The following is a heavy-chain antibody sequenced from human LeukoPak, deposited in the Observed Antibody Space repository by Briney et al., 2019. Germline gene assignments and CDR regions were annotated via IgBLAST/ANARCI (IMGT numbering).Heavy chain of an antibody. Sequence: GGSLRLSCAASGFTFSSYAMHWVRQAPGKGLEWVAVISYDGSNKYYADSVKGRFTISRDNAKNSLYLQMNSLTAEDTAVYYCARDRIEYSSASPWFDPWGQGTLVTVSS. CDR3: ARDRIEYSSASPWFDP. J-gene: IGHJ5*02. CDR1: GFTFSSYA. D-gene: IGHD6-6*01. CDR2: ISYDGSNK. V-gene: IGHV3-30-3*01.